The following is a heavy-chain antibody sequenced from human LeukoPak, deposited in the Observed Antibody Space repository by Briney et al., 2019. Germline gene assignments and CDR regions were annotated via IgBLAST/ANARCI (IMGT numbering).Heavy chain of an antibody. D-gene: IGHD3-3*01. V-gene: IGHV3-9*03. J-gene: IGHJ4*02. Sequence: GRSLRLSCAASGFHFDAYAMHWVRQAPGKGLEWVSGISWNSGKMAYADSVKGRFTISRDNAENSLYLQMTSLRPEDMALYYRARSADFWSGLDFWGQGTLVTVSS. CDR1: GFHFDAYA. CDR2: ISWNSGKM. CDR3: ARSADFWSGLDF.